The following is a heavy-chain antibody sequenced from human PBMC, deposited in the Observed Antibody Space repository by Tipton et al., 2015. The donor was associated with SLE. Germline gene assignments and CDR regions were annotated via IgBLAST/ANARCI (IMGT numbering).Heavy chain of an antibody. CDR2: VNHSGST. J-gene: IGHJ2*01. CDR3: ARGVSSSWYGDL. CDR1: GGSFSGYY. D-gene: IGHD6-13*01. Sequence: TLSLTCAVYGGSFSGYYWSWIRQPPGKGLEWIGEVNHSGSTNYNPSLKSRVTISVDTSKNQFSLKLSSVTAADTAVYYCARGVSSSWYGDLWDRGTLVTVSS. V-gene: IGHV4-34*01.